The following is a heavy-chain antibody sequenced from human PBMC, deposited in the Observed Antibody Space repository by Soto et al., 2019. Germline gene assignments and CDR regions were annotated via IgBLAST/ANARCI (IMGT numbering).Heavy chain of an antibody. V-gene: IGHV1-18*01. CDR3: ARVKTLTQQVLGGYYYGMDV. CDR1: GYPFTSSG. D-gene: IGHD3-16*01. CDR2: ISAYNGKT. Sequence: XSVKVSCKASGYPFTSSGIIWVRQAPGQGLEWMGWISAYNGKTNYAQKLQGRVTMTTDTSTSTANMELRSLRSDDTAVYYCARVKTLTQQVLGGYYYGMDVSGQGTTVTVSS. J-gene: IGHJ6*02.